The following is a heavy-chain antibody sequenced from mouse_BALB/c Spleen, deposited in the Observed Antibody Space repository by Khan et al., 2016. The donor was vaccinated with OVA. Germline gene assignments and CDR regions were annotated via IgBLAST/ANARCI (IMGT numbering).Heavy chain of an antibody. CDR2: INTYTGEP. Sequence: QIQLVQSGPELKKPGETVKISCKASGYTFTNYGMNWVKQAPGKGLKWMGWINTYTGEPTYTDDFKGRFAFSLATSASTAYLQINNLKNEDMATYFCARGASYWDFDVLGAGTTVTVSS. V-gene: IGHV9-1*02. CDR1: GYTFTNYG. CDR3: ARGASYWDFDV. J-gene: IGHJ1*01.